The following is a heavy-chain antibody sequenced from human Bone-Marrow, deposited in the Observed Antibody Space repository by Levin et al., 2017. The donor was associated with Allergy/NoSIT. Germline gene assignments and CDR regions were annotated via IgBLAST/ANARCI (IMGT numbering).Heavy chain of an antibody. V-gene: IGHV3-21*01. CDR2: ITSSGSYI. J-gene: IGHJ3*01. CDR3: VRGIIGDVRVAHKEAFDV. Sequence: GGSLRLSCAASGFTFSSYSMNWVRQAPGKGLDWVSSITSSGSYIYYADSVQGRFTISRDNAKNSLYLQMNSLRAADTAVYHCVRGIIGDVRVAHKEAFDVWGQGTMVTVSS. D-gene: IGHD2/OR15-2a*01. CDR1: GFTFSSYS.